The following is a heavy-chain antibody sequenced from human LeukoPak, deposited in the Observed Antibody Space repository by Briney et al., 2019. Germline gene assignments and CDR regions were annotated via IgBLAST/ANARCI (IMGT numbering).Heavy chain of an antibody. V-gene: IGHV1-2*02. J-gene: IGHJ4*02. CDR1: GYTFTGYY. D-gene: IGHD6-13*01. Sequence: ASVKVSCKASGYTFTGYYMHWVRQAPGQGLEWMGWINPNSGGTSYAQKFQGRVTMTRDTSISTAYMELSRLRSDDTAVYYCARSKNIAAAGTGVGYWGQGTLVTVSS. CDR2: INPNSGGT. CDR3: ARSKNIAAAGTGVGY.